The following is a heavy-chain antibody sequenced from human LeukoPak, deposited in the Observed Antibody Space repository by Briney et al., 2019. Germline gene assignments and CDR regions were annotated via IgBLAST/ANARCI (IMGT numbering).Heavy chain of an antibody. Sequence: PSQTLSLTCTVSGGSISSGEYYWSWIRQPPGKGLEWIGYIYYSGSTYYNPSLKSRVTISVDTSKNQFSLKLSSVTAADTAVYYCARGRPYCSSTSCYPEYFQHWGQGTLVTVSS. CDR3: ARGRPYCSSTSCYPEYFQH. CDR1: GGSISSGEYY. V-gene: IGHV4-30-4*08. CDR2: IYYSGST. D-gene: IGHD2-2*01. J-gene: IGHJ1*01.